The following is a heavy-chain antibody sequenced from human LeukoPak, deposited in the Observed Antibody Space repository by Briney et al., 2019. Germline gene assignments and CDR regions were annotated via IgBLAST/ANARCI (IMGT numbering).Heavy chain of an antibody. CDR2: IYPGDSDT. Sequence: GESLKISCKGSGYSFTSYWIGWVRQMPGKGLGWMGIIYPGDSDTKYSPSFQGQVTISADKSISTAYLQWSSLKAADTAMYYCATFEDIVVVPAAPDYWGQGTLVTVSS. CDR3: ATFEDIVVVPAAPDY. CDR1: GYSFTSYW. D-gene: IGHD2-2*01. J-gene: IGHJ4*02. V-gene: IGHV5-51*01.